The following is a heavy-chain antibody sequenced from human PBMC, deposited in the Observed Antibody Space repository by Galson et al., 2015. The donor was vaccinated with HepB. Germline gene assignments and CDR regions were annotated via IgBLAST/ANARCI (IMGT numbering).Heavy chain of an antibody. J-gene: IGHJ3*02. CDR3: ARSKFGEPEGHSSSWYSGAFDI. V-gene: IGHV3-23*01. D-gene: IGHD6-13*01. CDR1: GFTFSSYA. CDR2: ISGSGGST. Sequence: SLRLSCAASGFTFSSYAMSWVRQTPGKGLEWVSAISGSGGSTYYADSVKGRFTISRDNSKNTLYLQMNSLRAEDTAVYYCARSKFGEPEGHSSSWYSGAFDIWGQGTMVTVSS.